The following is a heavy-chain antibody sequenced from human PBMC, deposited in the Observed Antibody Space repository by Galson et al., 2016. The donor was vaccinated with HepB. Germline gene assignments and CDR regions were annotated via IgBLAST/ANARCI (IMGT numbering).Heavy chain of an antibody. CDR2: FYSGGST. Sequence: SLRLSCAASGFTVSSYYMSWVRQAPGKGLEWVSVFYSGGSTYYADSVKGRFTISRDNSKNTLYLQMDSLRAEDTAVYYCAKGSNGWTKFIDFWGQGTLVTVSS. CDR3: AKGSNGWTKFIDF. J-gene: IGHJ4*02. D-gene: IGHD6-19*01. CDR1: GFTVSSYY. V-gene: IGHV3-53*01.